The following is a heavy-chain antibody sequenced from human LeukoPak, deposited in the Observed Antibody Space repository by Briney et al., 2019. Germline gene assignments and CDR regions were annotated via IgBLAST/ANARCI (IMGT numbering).Heavy chain of an antibody. Sequence: GGSLRLSCAASGLTLSSYAMSWVRQAPGKGLEWVSGISGSGGSTNYADSVKGRFTISRDNSKNTLYLQMNSLRAEDTAVYYCAKSGSWGGAFDIWGQGTMVTVSS. D-gene: IGHD5-12*01. J-gene: IGHJ3*02. CDR2: ISGSGGST. CDR1: GLTLSSYA. CDR3: AKSGSWGGAFDI. V-gene: IGHV3-23*01.